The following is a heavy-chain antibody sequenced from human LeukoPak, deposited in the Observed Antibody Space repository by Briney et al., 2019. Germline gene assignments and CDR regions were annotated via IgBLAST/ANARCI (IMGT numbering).Heavy chain of an antibody. CDR3: ARGGIVAAGGTWFDP. J-gene: IGHJ5*02. CDR1: GGTFSNYA. Sequence: ASVKVSCKASGGTFSNYAISWLRQAPGQGLEWLGGIVPIFGPAHYAQRFQGRVTITADKSATRVYMELSSLRYEDTAVYYCARGGIVAAGGTWFDPWGQGTLVTVSS. CDR2: IVPIFGPA. V-gene: IGHV1-69*06. D-gene: IGHD6-13*01.